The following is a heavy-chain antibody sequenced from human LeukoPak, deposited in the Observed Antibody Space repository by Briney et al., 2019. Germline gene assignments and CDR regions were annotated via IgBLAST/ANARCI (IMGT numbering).Heavy chain of an antibody. CDR2: IIPIFGTA. D-gene: IGHD5-12*01. V-gene: IGHV1-69*05. Sequence: ASVKVSCKASGGTFSSYAISWVRQAPGQGLEWMGGIIPIFGTANYAQEFQGRVAITTDESTSTAYMELSSLRSEDTAVYYCARTRGYSGCLDYWGQGTLVTVSS. J-gene: IGHJ4*02. CDR1: GGTFSSYA. CDR3: ARTRGYSGCLDY.